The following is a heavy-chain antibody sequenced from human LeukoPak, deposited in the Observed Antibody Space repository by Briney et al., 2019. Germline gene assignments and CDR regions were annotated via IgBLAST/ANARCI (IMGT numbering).Heavy chain of an antibody. CDR1: GFNFNTYG. CDR2: IWHDGSDE. D-gene: IGHD2-8*01. J-gene: IGHJ5*02. CDR3: AGEVVRDVSGVDYTWLDP. Sequence: PGRSLRLSCAASGFNFNTYGMHWVRQTPGKGLEWVAVIWHDGSDEYYADSEKGRFTISRDNSKSLVYLQMDSLRDEDTAVYYCAGEVVRDVSGVDYTWLDPWGQGTLVFVSA. V-gene: IGHV3-33*01.